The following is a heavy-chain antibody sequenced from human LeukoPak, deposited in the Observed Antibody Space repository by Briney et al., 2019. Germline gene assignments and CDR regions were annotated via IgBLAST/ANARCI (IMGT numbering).Heavy chain of an antibody. CDR3: ARRSQMYYYDSSGYSEYYYGMDV. CDR2: IYYSGST. V-gene: IGHV4-31*03. Sequence: SQTLSLTCTVSGGSISSGGYYWSWIRQHPGKGLEWIGYIYYSGSTYYNPSLKSRVTISVDTSKNQFSLKLSSVTAADTAVYYCARRSQMYYYDSSGYSEYYYGMDVWGQGTTVTVSS. CDR1: GGSISSGGYY. J-gene: IGHJ6*02. D-gene: IGHD3-22*01.